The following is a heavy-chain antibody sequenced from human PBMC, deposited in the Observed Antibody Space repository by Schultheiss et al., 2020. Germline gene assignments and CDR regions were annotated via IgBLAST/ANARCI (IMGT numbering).Heavy chain of an antibody. V-gene: IGHV1-69*06. CDR2: ISPMFGTV. J-gene: IGHJ5*02. CDR3: ASEGITMVRGVQPGYSWFDP. D-gene: IGHD3-10*01. CDR1: GDIFRNYV. Sequence: SVKVSCKAPGDIFRNYVISWVRQAPGQGLEWMGGISPMFGTVDYAQKFQDRVTISADKSTTTVYMALTSLRSEDTAVYYCASEGITMVRGVQPGYSWFDPWGQGPLVTVSS.